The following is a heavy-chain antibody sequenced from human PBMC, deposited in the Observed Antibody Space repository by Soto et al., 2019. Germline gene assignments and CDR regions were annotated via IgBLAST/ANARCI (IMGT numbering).Heavy chain of an antibody. CDR2: INPNSGGT. CDR3: ATITGTTGPYGMDV. V-gene: IGHV1-2*04. CDR1: GYTFTAYY. Sequence: AASVKVSCKASGYTFTAYYMHWVRQAPGQGLEWVGWINPNSGGTNFAQKFQGWVTMTRDTSISTAYMELSRLKSDDTAVYYCATITGTTGPYGMDVWGQGTTVTAP. J-gene: IGHJ6*02. D-gene: IGHD1-7*01.